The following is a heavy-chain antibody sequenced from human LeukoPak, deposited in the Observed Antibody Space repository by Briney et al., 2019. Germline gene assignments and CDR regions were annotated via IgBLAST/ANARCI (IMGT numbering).Heavy chain of an antibody. CDR3: ARDRVEEVAAAGTGY. Sequence: ASVKVSCKASGGTFSSYAISWVRQAPGQGFEWMGRIIPIFGTANYAQKFQGRVTITADKSTSTAYMELSSLRSEDTAVYYCARDRVEEVAAAGTGYWGQGTLVTVSS. CDR2: IIPIFGTA. CDR1: GGTFSSYA. J-gene: IGHJ4*02. D-gene: IGHD6-13*01. V-gene: IGHV1-69*06.